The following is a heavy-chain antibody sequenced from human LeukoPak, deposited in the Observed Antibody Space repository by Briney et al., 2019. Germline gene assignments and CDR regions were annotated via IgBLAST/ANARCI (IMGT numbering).Heavy chain of an antibody. D-gene: IGHD3-9*01. CDR1: GYTFTSYY. CDR3: ASIRGDLTTDYYDILRDYYGMDV. V-gene: IGHV1-46*01. CDR2: INPSGCST. J-gene: IGHJ6*02. Sequence: ASVKVSCKASGYTFTSYYMHWVRQAPGQGLEWMGIINPSGCSTSYPQKFQGRVTMTRNTSTSTVYMELSSLRSEDTAVYYCASIRGDLTTDYYDILRDYYGMDVWGQGTTVTVSS.